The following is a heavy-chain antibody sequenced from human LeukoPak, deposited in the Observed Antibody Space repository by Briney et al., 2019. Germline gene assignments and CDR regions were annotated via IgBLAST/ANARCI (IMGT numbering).Heavy chain of an antibody. CDR3: ARGYLDWELPHYYYYMDV. V-gene: IGHV1-69*13. D-gene: IGHD1-26*01. J-gene: IGHJ6*03. Sequence: ASVKVSCKASGGTFSGYAISWVRQAPGQGLEWMGGIIPIFGTANYAQKFQGRVTITADESTSTAYMELSSLRSEDTAVYYCARGYLDWELPHYYYYMDVWGKGTTVTVSS. CDR2: IIPIFGTA. CDR1: GGTFSGYA.